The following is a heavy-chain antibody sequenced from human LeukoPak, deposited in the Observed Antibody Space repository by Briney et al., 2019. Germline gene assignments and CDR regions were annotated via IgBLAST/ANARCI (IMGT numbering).Heavy chain of an antibody. Sequence: SETLSLTCTVSGGSISSDYWSWIRQPAGKGLEWIGRIYTTGSTNYSPSLKSRVTMSVDTSKNQFSLKLSSVTAADTAVYYCARDKRVAVAGTYIYYYYMDVWGNGTTVTISS. CDR2: IYTTGST. V-gene: IGHV4-4*07. CDR3: ARDKRVAVAGTYIYYYYMDV. J-gene: IGHJ6*03. D-gene: IGHD6-19*01. CDR1: GGSISSDY.